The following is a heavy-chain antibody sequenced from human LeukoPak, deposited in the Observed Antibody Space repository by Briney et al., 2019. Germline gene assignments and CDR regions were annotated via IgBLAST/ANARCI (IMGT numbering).Heavy chain of an antibody. V-gene: IGHV3-13*01. CDR3: ARQNRYVFDY. D-gene: IGHD2-15*01. Sequence: GGSLRLSCAASGFTFSTYDFHWVRQTTGKGLEWVSATGTAGDTWYSGSVKGRFTISRENAKSSMYLQMNSLRVGDTAVYYCARQNRYVFDYWGQGTLVTVSS. CDR1: GFTFSTYD. J-gene: IGHJ4*02. CDR2: TGTAGDT.